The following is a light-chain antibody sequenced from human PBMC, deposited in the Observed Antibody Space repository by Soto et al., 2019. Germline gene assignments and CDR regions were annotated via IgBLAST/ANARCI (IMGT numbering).Light chain of an antibody. V-gene: IGKV2-28*01. CDR2: LGS. J-gene: IGKJ1*01. CDR1: QSLLHSNGYNY. CDR3: MQAVQTPPT. Sequence: DIVMTQSPLSLPVTPGEPASISCRSSQSLLHSNGYNYLDWYLQRPGQSPQLLIYLGSNRASGVPDRFSGSGSRTDFTLKISRVEAEDVGVYYCMQAVQTPPTFGQGTKVEIK.